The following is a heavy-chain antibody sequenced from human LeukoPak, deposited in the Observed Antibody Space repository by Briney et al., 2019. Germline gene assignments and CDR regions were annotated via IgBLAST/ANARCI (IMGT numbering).Heavy chain of an antibody. CDR3: AKDGGYNYGSFDY. V-gene: IGHV3-23*01. CDR1: GFTFSSYA. J-gene: IGHJ4*02. D-gene: IGHD5-18*01. Sequence: PGGSLRLSCPASGFTFSSYAMSWVRQPPGKGLEWVSFISGDGGSTYYADSVKGRFTVSRDNSKNTLYLQMTSLRAEDTAVYYCAKDGGYNYGSFDYWGRGTLVTVSS. CDR2: ISGDGGST.